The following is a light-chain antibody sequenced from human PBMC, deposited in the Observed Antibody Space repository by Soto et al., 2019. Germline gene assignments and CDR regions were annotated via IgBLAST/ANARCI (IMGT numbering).Light chain of an antibody. J-gene: IGKJ1*01. V-gene: IGKV1-5*03. Sequence: DIQMTQSPSTLSASVGDRVTITCRASQSISSWLAWYQQKPGKAPKLLIYKASSLESGVPSSFSGSGSGTEFTLTISSLQPDDFATYYCQQYSSYPWTFGQGTKVESK. CDR2: KAS. CDR1: QSISSW. CDR3: QQYSSYPWT.